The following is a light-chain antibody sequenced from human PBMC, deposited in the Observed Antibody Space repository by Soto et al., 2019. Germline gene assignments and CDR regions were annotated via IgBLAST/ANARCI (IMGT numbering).Light chain of an antibody. Sequence: DIQMTQFPPTLSASVGDRVTITCRASQTINSWVAWYHQKPGKAPQLLIYDASNLEGGVPSKFSGRRYGSEFTLTINFLQTDDSGTYFCQQYHSHPITFGGGTKLEI. V-gene: IGKV1-5*01. J-gene: IGKJ4*01. CDR3: QQYHSHPIT. CDR1: QTINSW. CDR2: DAS.